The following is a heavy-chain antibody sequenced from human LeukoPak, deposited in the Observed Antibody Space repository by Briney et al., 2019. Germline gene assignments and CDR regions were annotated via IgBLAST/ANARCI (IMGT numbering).Heavy chain of an antibody. CDR2: IIPLFGPA. CDR3: ARTLPCTNGVCPRYYFDY. V-gene: IGHV1-69*05. J-gene: IGHJ4*02. CDR1: GGTFSSFA. D-gene: IGHD2-8*01. Sequence: SVKVSCKTSGGTFSSFAMNWVRHAPGQGLEWMGGIIPLFGPANYAQKFQGRVTITTDESTSTVYMELSSLRSEDTAVYYCARTLPCTNGVCPRYYFDYWGQGTLVTVSS.